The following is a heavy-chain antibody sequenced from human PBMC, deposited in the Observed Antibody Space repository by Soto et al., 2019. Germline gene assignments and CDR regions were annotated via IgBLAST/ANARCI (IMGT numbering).Heavy chain of an antibody. CDR1: GGTFSSYA. V-gene: IGHV1-69*13. CDR2: IIPIFGTA. Sequence: SVKVSYKASGGTFSSYAISWVRQAPGQGLEWMGGIIPIFGTANYAQKFQGRVTITADESTSTAYMELSSLRSEDTAVYYCATPRRYYESSAYYNFDYWGQGTLVTVSS. D-gene: IGHD3-22*01. J-gene: IGHJ4*02. CDR3: ATPRRYYESSAYYNFDY.